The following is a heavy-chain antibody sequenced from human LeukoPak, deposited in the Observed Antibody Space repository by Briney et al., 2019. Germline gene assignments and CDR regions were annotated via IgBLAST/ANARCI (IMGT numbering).Heavy chain of an antibody. D-gene: IGHD3-16*01. Sequence: EASVKVSCKVSGYTLTELSMHWVRPAPGKGLEWMGGFDPEEGERMYAQKFQGRVTVTEDTSTDTAYMELSSLRAADPAVDYCVTGGAWGLPGPGGGPQDYWGQGMLVTVSS. J-gene: IGHJ4*02. CDR2: FDPEEGER. V-gene: IGHV1-24*01. CDR3: VTGGAWGLPGPGGGPQDY. CDR1: GYTLTELS.